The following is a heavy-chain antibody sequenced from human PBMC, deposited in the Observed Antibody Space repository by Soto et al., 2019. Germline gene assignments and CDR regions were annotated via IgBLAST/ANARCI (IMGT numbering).Heavy chain of an antibody. CDR1: GFTFSSYA. CDR3: AKQPLAYCSGGSCYFFGY. Sequence: GGSLRLSCAASGFTFSSYAMSWVRQAPGKGLEWVSAISGSGGSTYYADSVKGWFTISRDNSKNTLYLQMNSLRAEDTAVYYCAKQPLAYCSGGSCYFFGYWGQGTLVTVSS. CDR2: ISGSGGST. D-gene: IGHD2-15*01. V-gene: IGHV3-23*01. J-gene: IGHJ4*02.